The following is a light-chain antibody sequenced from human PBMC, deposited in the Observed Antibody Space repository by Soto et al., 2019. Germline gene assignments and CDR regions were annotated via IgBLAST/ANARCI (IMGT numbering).Light chain of an antibody. CDR2: DVT. CDR1: SSDVGRYDY. Sequence: QSALTQPRSVSASPGQSVTISCTGTSSDVGRYDYVSWYQQHPGKAPKLIVYDVTERPSGVPDRFSGSKSGNTASLTISGLQAEDEADYSCCSFAGSYSYVVGTGTKVTV. V-gene: IGLV2-11*01. CDR3: CSFAGSYSYV. J-gene: IGLJ1*01.